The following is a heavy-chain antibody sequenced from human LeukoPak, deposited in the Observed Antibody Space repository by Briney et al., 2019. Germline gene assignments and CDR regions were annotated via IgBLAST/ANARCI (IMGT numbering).Heavy chain of an antibody. CDR2: IYYSGST. CDR3: ARGLAAAGTFDY. J-gene: IGHJ4*02. V-gene: IGHV4-59*01. CDR1: GGSISSYY. Sequence: SETLSLTCTVSGGSISSYYWSWIRQPPGKGLEWIGYIYYSGSTNYDPSLKSRVTISVDTSKNQFSLKLSSVTAADTAVYYCARGLAAAGTFDYWGQGTLVTVSS. D-gene: IGHD6-13*01.